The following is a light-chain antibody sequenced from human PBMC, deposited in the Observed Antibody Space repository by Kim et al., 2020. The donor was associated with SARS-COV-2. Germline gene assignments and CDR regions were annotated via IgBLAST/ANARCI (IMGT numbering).Light chain of an antibody. J-gene: IGLJ3*02. Sequence: GQRITISCSGGSSNVATIYVHWYQQLPGTATKLLIYRDRQRPSGVPERFSGSKSGTSAALAISGLQSEDEADYYCATWDDSLSGPVFGGGTKVTVL. CDR1: SSNVATIY. CDR2: RDR. V-gene: IGLV1-47*01. CDR3: ATWDDSLSGPV.